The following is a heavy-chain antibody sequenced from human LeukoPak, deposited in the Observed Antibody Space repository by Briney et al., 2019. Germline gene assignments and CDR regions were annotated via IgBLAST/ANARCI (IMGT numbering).Heavy chain of an antibody. V-gene: IGHV3-30*04. J-gene: IGHJ6*02. Sequence: GRSLRLSCAASGFTFSSYAMHWVRQAPGKGLEWVAVISYDGSNKYYADSVKGRFTISRDNSKNTLYLQMNSLRAEGTAVYYCARDLSPYSRSWYGMDVWGQGTTVTVSS. CDR1: GFTFSSYA. CDR3: ARDLSPYSRSWYGMDV. D-gene: IGHD6-13*01. CDR2: ISYDGSNK.